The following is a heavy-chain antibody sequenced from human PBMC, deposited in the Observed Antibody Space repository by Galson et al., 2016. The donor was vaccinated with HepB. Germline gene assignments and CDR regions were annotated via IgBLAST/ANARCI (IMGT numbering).Heavy chain of an antibody. Sequence: SLRLSCAVSGFTSSSFWMSWVRQAPGKGLEWVAKIKQDGSEISYMDSVKGRFTISSDNAKNPLYLQMNSLRAEDTAGYYCARYNCKYAPCDNWGQGTLVTVSS. CDR1: GFTSSSFW. CDR3: ARYNCKYAPCDN. CDR2: IKQDGSEI. J-gene: IGHJ4*02. D-gene: IGHD1-7*01. V-gene: IGHV3-7*01.